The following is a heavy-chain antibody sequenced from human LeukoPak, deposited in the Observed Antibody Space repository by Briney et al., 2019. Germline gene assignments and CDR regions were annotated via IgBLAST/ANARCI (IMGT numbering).Heavy chain of an antibody. CDR1: GYTFTGYY. J-gene: IGHJ5*02. CDR2: INPNSGGT. V-gene: IGHV1-2*02. Sequence: ASVKVSCKASGYTFTGYYMHWVRQAPGQGLEWMGWINPNSGGTNYAQKFQGRVTMTRDTSISTAYMELSRLRSDDTAVYYCARGDCCTNGVWDTLKFDPWGQGTLVTVSS. D-gene: IGHD2-8*01. CDR3: ARGDCCTNGVWDTLKFDP.